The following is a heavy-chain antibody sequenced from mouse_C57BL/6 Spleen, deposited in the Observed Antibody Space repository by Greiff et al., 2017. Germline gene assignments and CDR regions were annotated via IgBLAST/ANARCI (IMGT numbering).Heavy chain of an antibody. V-gene: IGHV3-6*01. CDR2: ISDDGSN. J-gene: IGHJ1*03. D-gene: IGHD1-1*01. Sequence: VQLQQSGPGLVKPSQSLSLTCSVTGYSITSGYYWNWIRQFPGNKLEWMGYISDDGSNNYNPSLKNRISITRDTSKNPFFLKLNSVTTEDTATYCGAREEFAVVPYFDVWGTGTTVTVSS. CDR3: AREEFAVVPYFDV. CDR1: GYSITSGYY.